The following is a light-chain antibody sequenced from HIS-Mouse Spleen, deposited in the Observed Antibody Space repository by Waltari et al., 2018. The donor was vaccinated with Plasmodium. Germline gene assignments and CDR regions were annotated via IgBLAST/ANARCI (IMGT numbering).Light chain of an antibody. CDR3: CSYAGSSTYV. CDR2: EGS. V-gene: IGLV2-23*01. Sequence: QSALTQPASVSGSPGQSNTLSSPGTSSDVGSYNLVSWYQQHPGKAPKLMIYEGSKRPSGVSNRFSGSKSGNTASLTISGLQAEDEADYYCCSYAGSSTYVFGTGTKVTVL. J-gene: IGLJ1*01. CDR1: SSDVGSYNL.